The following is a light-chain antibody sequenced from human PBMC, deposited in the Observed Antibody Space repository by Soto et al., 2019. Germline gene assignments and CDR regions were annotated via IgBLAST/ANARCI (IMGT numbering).Light chain of an antibody. V-gene: IGKV3-11*01. CDR2: DVS. CDR1: QSVSNS. J-gene: IGKJ5*01. Sequence: EIVLTQSPATLSLSPGERVTLSCRASQSVSNSLAWYQQKPGQPPRLLIYDVSSRATGIPARFSGSGSGTDFTLTITSLEPEDFAVYFCHQRYNWPRVTFGQGTQLEIK. CDR3: HQRYNWPRVT.